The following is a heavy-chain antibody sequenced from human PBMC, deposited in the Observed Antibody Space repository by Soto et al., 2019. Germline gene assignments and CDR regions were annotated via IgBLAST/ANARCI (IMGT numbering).Heavy chain of an antibody. CDR3: ARVGPAWFGELGLDY. Sequence: ASVKVSCKASGYTFTSYGISWVRQAPGQGLEWKGWISAYNGNTNYAQKLQGRVTMTTDTSTSTAYMELRSLRSDDTAVYYCARVGPAWFGELGLDYWGQGTLVTVSS. CDR1: GYTFTSYG. D-gene: IGHD3-10*01. J-gene: IGHJ4*02. V-gene: IGHV1-18*01. CDR2: ISAYNGNT.